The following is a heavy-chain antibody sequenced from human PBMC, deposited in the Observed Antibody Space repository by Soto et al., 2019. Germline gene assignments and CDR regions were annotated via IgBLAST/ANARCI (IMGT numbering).Heavy chain of an antibody. CDR3: AKDSHYGGKGRMAYNYSYGMDV. Sequence: QVQLVESGGGVVQPGRSLRLSCAASGFTFSSYGMHWVRQAPGKGLEWVAVISYDGSNKYYADSVKGRFTISRDNSKNTLYLQMNSLRAEDTAVYYCAKDSHYGGKGRMAYNYSYGMDVWGQGTTVTVSS. CDR1: GFTFSSYG. V-gene: IGHV3-30*18. J-gene: IGHJ6*02. CDR2: ISYDGSNK. D-gene: IGHD4-17*01.